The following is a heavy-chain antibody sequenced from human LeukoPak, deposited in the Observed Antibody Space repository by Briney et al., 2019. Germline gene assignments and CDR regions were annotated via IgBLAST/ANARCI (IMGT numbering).Heavy chain of an antibody. CDR3: ASLRVAGTRYFDY. J-gene: IGHJ4*02. CDR2: IYYSGST. CDR1: GGSISSYY. Sequence: PSETLSLTCTVSGGSISSYYWSWIRQPPGKGLEWIGYIYYSGSTNYNPSLKSRVTISVDTSETQFSLNLSSVTAADTAVYYCASLRVAGTRYFDYWGQGTLVTVSS. V-gene: IGHV4-59*12. D-gene: IGHD6-19*01.